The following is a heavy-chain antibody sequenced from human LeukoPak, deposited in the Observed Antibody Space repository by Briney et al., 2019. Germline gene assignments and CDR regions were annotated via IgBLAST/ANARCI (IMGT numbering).Heavy chain of an antibody. CDR2: INHSGST. J-gene: IGHJ5*02. D-gene: IGHD2-21*02. CDR3: ASHVVVTAIKENWFDP. V-gene: IGHV4-34*01. CDR1: GGYISSYY. Sequence: KSSETLSLTCTVSGGYISSYYWSWIRQPPGKGLEWIGEINHSGSTNYNPSLKSRVTISVDTSKNQFSLKLSSVTAADTAVYYCASHVVVTAIKENWFDPWGQGTLVTVSS.